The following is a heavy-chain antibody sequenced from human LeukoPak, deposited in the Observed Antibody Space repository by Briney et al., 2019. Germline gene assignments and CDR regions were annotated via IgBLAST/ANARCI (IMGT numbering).Heavy chain of an antibody. V-gene: IGHV1-2*02. CDR2: INPTSGVT. Sequence: ASVKVSCKASGYTFTGHYMHWVRQAPGQGLEWMRWINPTSGVTNYAQKFQGRVTMTRDTSSSTAYMELSRLGSDDTAVYYCARDNSFDSSAYYYSSPYFDYWGQGTLVTVSS. J-gene: IGHJ4*02. CDR1: GYTFTGHY. D-gene: IGHD3-22*01. CDR3: ARDNSFDSSAYYYSSPYFDY.